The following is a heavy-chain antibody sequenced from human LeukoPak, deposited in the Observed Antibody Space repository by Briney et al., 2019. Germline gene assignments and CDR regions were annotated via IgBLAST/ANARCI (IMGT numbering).Heavy chain of an antibody. V-gene: IGHV3-30*18. CDR2: ISNDGRNE. CDR1: GFTFRSYG. Sequence: PGGSLRLSCAASGFTFRSYGMHWVRQAPGKGLEWVAVISNDGRNEYYADSVKGRFTISRDNSKNTLFLQMNSLRAEDTAVYYCAKDITATYYFDYWGQGTLVTVSS. CDR3: AKDITATYYFDY. J-gene: IGHJ4*02. D-gene: IGHD1-14*01.